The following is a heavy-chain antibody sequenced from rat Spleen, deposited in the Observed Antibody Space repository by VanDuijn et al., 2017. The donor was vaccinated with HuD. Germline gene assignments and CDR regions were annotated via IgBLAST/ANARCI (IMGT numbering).Heavy chain of an antibody. CDR3: ARDGPDF. Sequence: EVQLVESGGGLVQPGRSLKLSCAASGFTFSNYDMAWVRQAPAKGLEWIASISTGGGNSYYRDSVKGRFTISRDNAKNTQYLQMDSLRSEDTATYYCARDGPDFWGPGTMVTVSS. D-gene: IGHD1-12*02. CDR2: ISTGGGNS. CDR1: GFTFSNYD. J-gene: IGHJ1*01. V-gene: IGHV5S13*01.